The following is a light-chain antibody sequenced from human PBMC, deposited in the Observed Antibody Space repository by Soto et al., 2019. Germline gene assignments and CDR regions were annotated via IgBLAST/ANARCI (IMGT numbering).Light chain of an antibody. J-gene: IGKJ2*01. CDR1: QSVSRY. CDR2: DAS. Sequence: EIVLTQSPATLSLSPGERATLSCRASQSVSRYLAWYQQKPGQAPRLLIYDASNRATGIPARFSGSGSGTDFTLTISSLEPEDFAVYYCQQRSNLPRTFGQGTKLEIK. V-gene: IGKV3-11*01. CDR3: QQRSNLPRT.